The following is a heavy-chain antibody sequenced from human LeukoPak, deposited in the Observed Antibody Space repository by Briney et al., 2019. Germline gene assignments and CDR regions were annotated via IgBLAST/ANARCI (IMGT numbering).Heavy chain of an antibody. V-gene: IGHV4-39*07. J-gene: IGHJ5*02. Sequence: SETLSLTCTVSGGSISSSNYYWGWIRQPPVKGLEWIGNINYSGSTYYNPSLKSRLTISVDTSKNQFSLRLNSVTAADTAVYYCARVGYGKDPWGQGTLVTVSS. CDR3: ARVGYGKDP. D-gene: IGHD5-18*01. CDR1: GGSISSSNYY. CDR2: INYSGST.